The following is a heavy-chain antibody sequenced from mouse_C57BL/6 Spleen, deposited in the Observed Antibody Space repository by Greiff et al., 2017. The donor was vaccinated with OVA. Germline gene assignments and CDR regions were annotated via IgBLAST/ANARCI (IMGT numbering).Heavy chain of an antibody. CDR2: IDPSDSET. CDR1: GYTFTSYW. Sequence: QVQLKQPGAELVRPGSSVKLSCKASGYTFTSYWMHWVKQRPIQGLEWIGNIDPSDSETHYNQKFKDKATLTVDKSSSTAYMQLSSLTSEDSAVYYCARRDSNSGAMDYWGQGTSVTVSS. CDR3: ARRDSNSGAMDY. D-gene: IGHD2-5*01. J-gene: IGHJ4*01. V-gene: IGHV1-52*01.